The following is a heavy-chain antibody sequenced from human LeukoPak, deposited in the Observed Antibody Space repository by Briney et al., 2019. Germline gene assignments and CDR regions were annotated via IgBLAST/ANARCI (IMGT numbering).Heavy chain of an antibody. Sequence: SETLSLTCAVYGGSFSGYYWSWIRQPPGKGLEWIGEINHSGSTNYNPSLKSRVTISVDTSKNQFSPKLSSVTAADTAVYYCARAGVGATAFDYWGQGTLVTVSS. CDR1: GGSFSGYY. V-gene: IGHV4-34*01. CDR2: INHSGST. J-gene: IGHJ4*02. CDR3: ARAGVGATAFDY. D-gene: IGHD1-26*01.